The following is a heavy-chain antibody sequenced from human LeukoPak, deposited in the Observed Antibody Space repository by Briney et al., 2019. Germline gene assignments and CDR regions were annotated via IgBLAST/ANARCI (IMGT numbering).Heavy chain of an antibody. CDR2: ISGSGGST. Sequence: GGSLRLSCAASGFTFSNHAMSWVRQAPGKGLEWVSAISGSGGSTYYADSVKGRFTIFRDNSKNTLYLQMNSLRAEDTAVYYCXXXXXXXXXXSGYYFDYWGQGTLVTVSS. D-gene: IGHD3-22*01. J-gene: IGHJ4*02. CDR3: XXXXXXXXXXSGYYFDY. CDR1: GFTFSNHA. V-gene: IGHV3-23*01.